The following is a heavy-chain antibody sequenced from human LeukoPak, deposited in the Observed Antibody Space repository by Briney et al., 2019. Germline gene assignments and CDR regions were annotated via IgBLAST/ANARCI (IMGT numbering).Heavy chain of an antibody. Sequence: PPETLSLTCTVSGGSISSYYWSWIRQPAGKGLEWIGRIYTSGNTNYNPSLKSRVTMSADTSKNQFSLKLRSVTAADTAVYYCASDYGGNALYYFDSWGQGTLVTVSS. D-gene: IGHD4-23*01. CDR1: GGSISSYY. V-gene: IGHV4-4*07. J-gene: IGHJ4*02. CDR3: ASDYGGNALYYFDS. CDR2: IYTSGNT.